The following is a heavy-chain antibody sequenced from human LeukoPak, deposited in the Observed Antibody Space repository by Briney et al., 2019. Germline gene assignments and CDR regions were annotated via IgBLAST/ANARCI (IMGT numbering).Heavy chain of an antibody. CDR2: ISGSGGST. J-gene: IGHJ6*02. CDR1: GFTFSSYA. CDR3: AKEDGYYDFWSGSHYGMDV. Sequence: GGSLRLSCAASGFTFSSYAMSWVRQAPGKGLEWVSAISGSGGSTYYADSVKGRFTISRDNSKNTLYLKMNSLRAEDTAVYYCAKEDGYYDFWSGSHYGMDVWGQGTTVTVSS. V-gene: IGHV3-23*01. D-gene: IGHD3-3*01.